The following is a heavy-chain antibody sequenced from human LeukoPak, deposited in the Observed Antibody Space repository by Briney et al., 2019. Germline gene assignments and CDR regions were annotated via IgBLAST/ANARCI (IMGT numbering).Heavy chain of an antibody. J-gene: IGHJ6*03. CDR1: GYTFTSYD. D-gene: IGHD5-18*01. CDR3: ARGIIVQLWLRAHSNYYYYMDV. V-gene: IGHV1-8*01. Sequence: ASVKVSCKASGYTFTSYDINWVRQATGQGLEWMGWMNPNSGNTGYAQKFQGRVTMTRNTSISTAYMELSSLRSEDTAVYYCARGIIVQLWLRAHSNYYYYMDVWGKGTTVTISS. CDR2: MNPNSGNT.